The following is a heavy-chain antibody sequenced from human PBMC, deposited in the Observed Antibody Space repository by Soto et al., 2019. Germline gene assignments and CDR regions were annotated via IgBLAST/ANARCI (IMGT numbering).Heavy chain of an antibody. V-gene: IGHV4-4*02. J-gene: IGHJ6*02. CDR1: GGSISSSNW. CDR2: IYHSGST. D-gene: IGHD3-10*01. CDR3: ARWPVPERMVRGRYGMDV. Sequence: QVQLQESGPGLVKPSGTLSLTCAVSGGSISSSNWWSWVRQPPGKGLEWIGEIYHSGSTNYNPSLKSRVTISVDKSKNQFSLKLSSVTAADTAVYYWARWPVPERMVRGRYGMDVWGQGTTVTVSS.